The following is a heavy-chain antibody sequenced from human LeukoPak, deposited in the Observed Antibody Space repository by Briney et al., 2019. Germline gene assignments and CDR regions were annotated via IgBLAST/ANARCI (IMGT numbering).Heavy chain of an antibody. V-gene: IGHV4-34*01. D-gene: IGHD6-6*01. J-gene: IGHJ4*02. CDR1: GGSFSGYY. Sequence: PSETLSLTCAVYGGSFSGYYWSWIRQPPGKGLEWIGEINQSGSTNYNPSLKSRVTISVDTSKNQFSLKLNSVTAADTAVYYCARPIASRSPFDYWGQGTLVTVSS. CDR2: INQSGST. CDR3: ARPIASRSPFDY.